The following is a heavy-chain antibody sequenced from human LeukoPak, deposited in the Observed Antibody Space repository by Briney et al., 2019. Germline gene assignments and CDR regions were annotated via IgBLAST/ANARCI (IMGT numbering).Heavy chain of an antibody. D-gene: IGHD3-22*01. CDR3: ASEVAYYYDSSGWVQFDY. Sequence: SSQTLSLTCTVSGASISSGGYYWSWIRQHPGKGLDWIGYIYYSGTTYYNPSLKGRVIISVDTYKNQFSLKLSSVTAADTDVYYCASEVAYYYDSSGWVQFDYWGQGTLVTVSS. J-gene: IGHJ4*02. V-gene: IGHV4-31*03. CDR1: GASISSGGYY. CDR2: IYYSGTT.